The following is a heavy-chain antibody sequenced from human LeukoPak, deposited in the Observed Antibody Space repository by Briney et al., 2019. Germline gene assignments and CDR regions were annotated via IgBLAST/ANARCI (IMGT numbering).Heavy chain of an antibody. CDR2: ISWDGGST. D-gene: IGHD4-17*01. CDR3: AKGRGRTVTTPIDY. Sequence: GGSLRLSCAASGFTFDDYTMHWVRQAPGKGLEWVSLISWDGGSTYYADSVKGRFTIFRDNSKNSLYLQMNCLRTEDTALYYCAKGRGRTVTTPIDYWGQGTLVTVSS. CDR1: GFTFDDYT. V-gene: IGHV3-43*01. J-gene: IGHJ4*02.